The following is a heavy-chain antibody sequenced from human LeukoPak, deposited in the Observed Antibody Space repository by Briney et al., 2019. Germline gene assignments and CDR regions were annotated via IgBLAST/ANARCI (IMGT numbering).Heavy chain of an antibody. Sequence: ASVKVSCKASGYTFTSYGISWVRQAPGQGLEWMGWISAYNGNTNYAQKLQGRVTMTTDTSTSTAYMELRSLRSDDTAVYYCARPMSPYYDFWSGYYGNDYWGQGTLVTVP. CDR2: ISAYNGNT. D-gene: IGHD3-3*01. V-gene: IGHV1-18*01. CDR3: ARPMSPYYDFWSGYYGNDY. J-gene: IGHJ4*02. CDR1: GYTFTSYG.